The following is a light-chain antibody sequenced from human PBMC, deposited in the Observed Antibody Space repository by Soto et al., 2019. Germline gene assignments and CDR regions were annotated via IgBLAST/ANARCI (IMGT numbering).Light chain of an antibody. J-gene: IGLJ1*01. Sequence: QSALTQPASVSGSPGQSITIACTGTSSDIGGYNFVSWYQQHPGKAPKLLIYDVGNRPSGVSNRFSGSKSGNTDSLTISGLPAEDEAHYYCNSYRTVSTYVFGTGTKLTVL. CDR2: DVG. V-gene: IGLV2-14*01. CDR1: SSDIGGYNF. CDR3: NSYRTVSTYV.